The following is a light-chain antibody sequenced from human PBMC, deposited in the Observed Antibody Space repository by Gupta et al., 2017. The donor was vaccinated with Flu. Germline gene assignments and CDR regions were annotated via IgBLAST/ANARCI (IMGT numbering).Light chain of an antibody. CDR1: QSISSY. J-gene: IGKJ4*01. Sequence: DIQMTQSPSSLSASVGDRVTITCRASQSISSYLNWYQQKPGKAPKLLIYAASSLQSGVPSRFSGSGSGTDFTLTISSRQPEDFATYYCQQSDSTLLFTFGGGTKVEIK. V-gene: IGKV1-39*01. CDR3: QQSDSTLLFT. CDR2: AAS.